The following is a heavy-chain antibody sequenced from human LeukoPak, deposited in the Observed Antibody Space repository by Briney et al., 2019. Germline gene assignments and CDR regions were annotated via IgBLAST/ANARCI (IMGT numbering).Heavy chain of an antibody. V-gene: IGHV4-39*01. CDR2: IYYSGST. CDR1: GASVSGSAYY. J-gene: IGHJ4*02. CDR3: ASGYDQRTFDY. Sequence: SETLSLTGTVSGASVSGSAYYWGWIRQPPGKGLEWIGNIYYSGSTYYNESLESRVTISIDTSKNQFSLKLSSVTAADTAVYYCASGYDQRTFDYWGQGTLVTVSS. D-gene: IGHD5-12*01.